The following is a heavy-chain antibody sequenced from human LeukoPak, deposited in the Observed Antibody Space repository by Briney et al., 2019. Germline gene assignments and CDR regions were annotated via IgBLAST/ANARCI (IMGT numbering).Heavy chain of an antibody. D-gene: IGHD3-3*01. CDR2: INHSGST. Sequence: PSETLSLICAVYGGSFSGYYWSWIRQPPGKGLEWIGEINHSGSTNYNPSLKSRVTISVDKSKNQFSLKLSSVTAADTAVYYCARDLTIFGVVITTHRYFDLWGRGTLVTVSS. J-gene: IGHJ2*01. CDR3: ARDLTIFGVVITTHRYFDL. CDR1: GGSFSGYY. V-gene: IGHV4-34*01.